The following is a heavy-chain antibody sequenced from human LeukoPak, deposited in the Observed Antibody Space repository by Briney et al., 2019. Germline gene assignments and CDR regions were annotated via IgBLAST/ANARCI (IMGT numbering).Heavy chain of an antibody. Sequence: KPGGSLRLSCAASGFTFSNAWTSWVRQAPGKGLEWVGRIKSKTDGGTTDYAAPVKGRFTISRDDSKNTLYLQMNSLKTEDTAVYYCTGPMIVVVTDAFDIWGQGTMVTVSS. D-gene: IGHD3-22*01. CDR2: IKSKTDGGTT. V-gene: IGHV3-15*01. J-gene: IGHJ3*02. CDR3: TGPMIVVVTDAFDI. CDR1: GFTFSNAW.